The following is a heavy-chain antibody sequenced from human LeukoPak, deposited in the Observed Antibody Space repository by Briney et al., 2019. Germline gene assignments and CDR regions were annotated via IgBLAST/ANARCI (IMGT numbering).Heavy chain of an antibody. D-gene: IGHD1-1*01. Sequence: SETLSLTCTVSGGSISSYYWSWIRQPPGKGLEWIGYIYYSGSTNYHPSLKSRVTISVDTSKNQFSLKLSSVTAADTAVYYCARDRALYKREYYFDYWGQGTLVTVSS. V-gene: IGHV4-59*01. CDR2: IYYSGST. J-gene: IGHJ4*02. CDR1: GGSISSYY. CDR3: ARDRALYKREYYFDY.